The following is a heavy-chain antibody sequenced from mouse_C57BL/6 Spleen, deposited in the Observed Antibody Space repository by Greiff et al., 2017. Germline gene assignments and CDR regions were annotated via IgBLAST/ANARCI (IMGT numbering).Heavy chain of an antibody. CDR2: IHPNSGST. CDR3: ARSLYDGYYVDY. CDR1: GYTFTSYW. D-gene: IGHD2-3*01. V-gene: IGHV1-64*01. Sequence: VQLQQPGAELVKPGASVKLSCKASGYTFTSYWMHWVKQRPGQGLEWIGMIHPNSGSTNYNEKFKSKATLTVDKSSSTAYMQLSSLTSEDSAVYYCARSLYDGYYVDYWGQGTTLTVSS. J-gene: IGHJ2*01.